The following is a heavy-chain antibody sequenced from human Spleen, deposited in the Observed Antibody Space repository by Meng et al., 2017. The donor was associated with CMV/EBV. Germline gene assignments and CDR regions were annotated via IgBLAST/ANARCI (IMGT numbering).Heavy chain of an antibody. D-gene: IGHD3-9*01. CDR1: TSTSYA. CDR2: INAGDGNT. CDR3: ARGPEYYDILTGYYFFFDY. V-gene: IGHV1-3*01. Sequence: TSTSYAMHWVRQAPGQRLEWMGWINAGDGNTKYSQKFKGRVTITRETSASTAYMELSSLRSEDTAVYYCARGPEYYDILTGYYFFFDYWGQGTLVTVSS. J-gene: IGHJ4*02.